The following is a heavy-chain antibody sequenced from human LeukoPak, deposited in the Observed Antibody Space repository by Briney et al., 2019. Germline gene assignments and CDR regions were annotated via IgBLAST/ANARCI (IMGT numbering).Heavy chain of an antibody. V-gene: IGHV3-74*01. J-gene: IGHJ4*02. Sequence: GGSLRLSCTASGFTFSSYWMHWVRQAPGKGLVWVSRINSDGSSTSYADSVKGRFTISRDNAKNTLYLQMNSLRAEDTAVYYCARGYLRYYDSSGYRDASGYWSQGTLVTVSS. CDR3: ARGYLRYYDSSGYRDASGY. CDR2: INSDGSST. D-gene: IGHD3-22*01. CDR1: GFTFSSYW.